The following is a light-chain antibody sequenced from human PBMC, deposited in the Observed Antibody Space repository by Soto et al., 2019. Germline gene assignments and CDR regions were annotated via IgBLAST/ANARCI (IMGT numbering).Light chain of an antibody. CDR1: PSVSSKY. CDR3: QPDDTSRWT. Sequence: EIVLTQSPGTLSLSPGERATLSCRASPSVSSKYLVWYQQKPGQAPRLLISGASSRATGIPDRFSGSGSGTDLTLTISRLEPEDLAVYYCQPDDTSRWTFGQGTKVEIK. J-gene: IGKJ1*01. CDR2: GAS. V-gene: IGKV3-20*01.